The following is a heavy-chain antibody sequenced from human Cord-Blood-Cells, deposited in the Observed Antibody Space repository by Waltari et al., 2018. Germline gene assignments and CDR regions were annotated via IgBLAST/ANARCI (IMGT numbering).Heavy chain of an antibody. CDR2: INHSGST. D-gene: IGHD2-8*01. Sequence: QVQLQQWGAGLLKPSETLSLTCAVYGGSFSGYYWSWIRQPPGKGLEWIGEINHSGSTNYNPSLKSRVTISVDTSKNQFSLKLSSVTAADTAVYYCAPYCTNGVCSDIDYWGQGTLVTVSS. CDR1: GGSFSGYY. J-gene: IGHJ4*02. CDR3: APYCTNGVCSDIDY. V-gene: IGHV4-34*01.